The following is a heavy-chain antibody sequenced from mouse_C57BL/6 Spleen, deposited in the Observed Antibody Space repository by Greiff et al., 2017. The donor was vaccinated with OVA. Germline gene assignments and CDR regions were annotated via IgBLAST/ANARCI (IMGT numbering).Heavy chain of an antibody. CDR2: IDPEDGDT. CDR1: GFNIKDYY. Sequence: VQLKQSGAELVRPGASVKLSCTASGFNIKDYYMHWVKQRPEQGLEWIGRIDPEDGDTEYAPKFQGKATMTADTSSNTAYLQLSSLTSEDTAVYYCTTYYGSRTRFAYWGQGTLVTVSA. D-gene: IGHD1-1*01. CDR3: TTYYGSRTRFAY. V-gene: IGHV14-1*01. J-gene: IGHJ3*01.